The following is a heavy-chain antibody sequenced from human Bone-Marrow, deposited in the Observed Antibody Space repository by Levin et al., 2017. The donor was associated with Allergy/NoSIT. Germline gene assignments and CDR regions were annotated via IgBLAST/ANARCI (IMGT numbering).Heavy chain of an antibody. V-gene: IGHV3-30*18. D-gene: IGHD6-19*01. CDR1: GFNFNNYG. CDR3: GKERTTWQWQVRDFFDS. CDR2: ISYDGGNR. J-gene: IGHJ4*02. Sequence: QAGGSLRLSCVGSGFNFNNYGLHWVRQIPGKGLEWVGVISYDGGNRYYADSLKGRVTISRDNSMKTVYLEMNSVRADDTAVYYCGKERTTWQWQVRDFFDSWGQGVLVTVSS.